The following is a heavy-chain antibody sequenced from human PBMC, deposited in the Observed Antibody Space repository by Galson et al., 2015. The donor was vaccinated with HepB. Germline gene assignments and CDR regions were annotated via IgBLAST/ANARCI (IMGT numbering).Heavy chain of an antibody. CDR1: GFTFSSYG. CDR2: ISYDGSNK. J-gene: IGHJ4*02. Sequence: SLRLSCAASGFTFSSYGMHWVRQAPGKGLEWVAVISYDGSNKYYADSVKGRFTNSRDNSKNTLYLQMNSLRAEDTAVYYCAKAPLGSSGYYPLDYWGQGTLVTVSS. D-gene: IGHD3-22*01. CDR3: AKAPLGSSGYYPLDY. V-gene: IGHV3-30*18.